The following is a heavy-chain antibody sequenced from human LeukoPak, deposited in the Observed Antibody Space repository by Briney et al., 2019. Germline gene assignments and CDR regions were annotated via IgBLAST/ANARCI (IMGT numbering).Heavy chain of an antibody. Sequence: PSETLSLTCTVSGGSISSGSYYWSWIRQPAGKGLEWIGYIYYSGSTNYNPSLKSRVTISVDTSKNQFSLKLSSVTAADTAVYYCATSPRIAVAGSYYYYYYYMDVWGKGTTVTISS. D-gene: IGHD6-19*01. CDR3: ATSPRIAVAGSYYYYYYYMDV. CDR1: GGSISSGSYY. CDR2: IYYSGST. V-gene: IGHV4-61*10. J-gene: IGHJ6*03.